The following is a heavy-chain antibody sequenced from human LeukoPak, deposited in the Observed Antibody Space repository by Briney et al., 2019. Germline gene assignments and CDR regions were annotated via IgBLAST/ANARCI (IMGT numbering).Heavy chain of an antibody. J-gene: IGHJ5*02. V-gene: IGHV4-59*01. CDR1: GGSISSYY. Sequence: PSETLSLTCTVSGGSISSYYWSWIRQPPGKGLEWIGYIYYSGSTNYNPSLKIRVTISVDTSKNQFSLKLSSVTAADTAVYYCARAKGVYDFWSGYQLFDPWGQGTLVTVSS. D-gene: IGHD3-3*01. CDR3: ARAKGVYDFWSGYQLFDP. CDR2: IYYSGST.